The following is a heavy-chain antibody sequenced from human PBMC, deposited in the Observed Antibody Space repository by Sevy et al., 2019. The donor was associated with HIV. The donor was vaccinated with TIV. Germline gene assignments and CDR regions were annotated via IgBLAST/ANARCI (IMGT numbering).Heavy chain of an antibody. Sequence: GGSLRLSCAASGFTFSSYPMNWVRQAPGKGLEWVAVMSYDGSNKYFADSVKGRFAVSRDHSKNTLYLQMSSLRAEVTAVYYCARGLAALPGYYYGMDVWGLGTTFTVSS. J-gene: IGHJ6*02. D-gene: IGHD6-6*01. CDR1: GFTFSSYP. V-gene: IGHV3-30*09. CDR2: MSYDGSNK. CDR3: ARGLAALPGYYYGMDV.